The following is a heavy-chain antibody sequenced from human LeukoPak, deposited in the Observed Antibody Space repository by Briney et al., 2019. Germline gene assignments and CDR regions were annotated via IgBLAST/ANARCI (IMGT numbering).Heavy chain of an antibody. V-gene: IGHV3-23*01. CDR3: AKTRTIFGVVGYMDV. CDR1: GFTFNSYS. Sequence: GGSLRLSCAASGFTFNSYSMNWVRQAPGKGLEWVSAMSGSGSTTSYADSVKGRFTISRDNSKKTLDLQMNSLRGEDTAVYYCAKTRTIFGVVGYMDVWGKGTTVTVSS. J-gene: IGHJ6*03. CDR2: MSGSGSTT. D-gene: IGHD3-3*01.